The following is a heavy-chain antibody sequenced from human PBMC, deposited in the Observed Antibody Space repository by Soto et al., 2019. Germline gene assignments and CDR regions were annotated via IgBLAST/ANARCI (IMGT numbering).Heavy chain of an antibody. CDR3: ARGYYYDSGSSLPY. CDR1: SGSFSTYY. J-gene: IGHJ4*02. D-gene: IGHD3-10*01. V-gene: IGHV4-34*01. CDR2: INQSGST. Sequence: QVQLQQWGAGLLKPSETLSLTCAVYSGSFSTYYWNWIRQPPGKGLEWIGEINQSGSTNYNPSLKSRVTISVDTSKNQFSLKLNSVTAADTAVYYCARGYYYDSGSSLPYWGQGTLVTVSS.